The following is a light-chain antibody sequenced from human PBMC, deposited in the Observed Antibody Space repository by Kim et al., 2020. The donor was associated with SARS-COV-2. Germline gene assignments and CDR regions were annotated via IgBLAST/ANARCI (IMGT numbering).Light chain of an antibody. V-gene: IGKV3-20*01. Sequence: PGERATLPCRASQSISSSYLGWYQQKPDQPPRLLIYAASSRATGIPDRFSGSGSGTDFTLTITRLEPEDVAVYYCQQYGSSLPWTFGQGTKVDIK. CDR2: AAS. CDR1: QSISSSY. J-gene: IGKJ1*01. CDR3: QQYGSSLPWT.